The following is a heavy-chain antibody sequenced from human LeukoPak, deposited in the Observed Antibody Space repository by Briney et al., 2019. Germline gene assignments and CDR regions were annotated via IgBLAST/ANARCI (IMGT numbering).Heavy chain of an antibody. CDR3: ARDRGTTVTPGFDY. J-gene: IGHJ4*02. D-gene: IGHD4-17*01. CDR2: ISSGGSTK. CDR1: GFIFNTHE. Sequence: GGSLRLSCAASGFIFNTHEMNWVRQAPGKGLEWVSYISSGGSTKYYADSVKGRFTISRDNAKDSLYLQMNSLRADDTAVYYCARDRGTTVTPGFDYWGQGTLVTVSS. V-gene: IGHV3-48*03.